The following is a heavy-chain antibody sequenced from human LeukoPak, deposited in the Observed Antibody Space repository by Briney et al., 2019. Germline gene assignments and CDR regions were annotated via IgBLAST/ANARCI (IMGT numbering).Heavy chain of an antibody. V-gene: IGHV3-30*02. J-gene: IGHJ5*02. Sequence: SGGSLRLSCAASGFTFSSYGMHWVRQAPGKGLEWVTFIRYDGSNKYYADSVKGRFTISRDNSKNTLYLQMNSLRAEDTAVYYCAKGLWEWEPPNWFDPWGQGTLVTVSS. CDR2: IRYDGSNK. CDR3: AKGLWEWEPPNWFDP. D-gene: IGHD1-26*01. CDR1: GFTFSSYG.